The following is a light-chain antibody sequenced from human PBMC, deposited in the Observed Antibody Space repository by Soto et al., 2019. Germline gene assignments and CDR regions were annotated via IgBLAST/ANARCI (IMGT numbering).Light chain of an antibody. CDR2: AAS. CDR1: QGISSY. V-gene: IGKV1-9*01. Sequence: EIQLTQSPSSLSASVGDRVTITCRASQGISSYLAWYQQKPGKAPKLLIYAASTLQSGVPSRFSGSGSGTDFTLTISCLQSEDFATYYCQQYYSYSWTFGQGTKVDI. CDR3: QQYYSYSWT. J-gene: IGKJ1*01.